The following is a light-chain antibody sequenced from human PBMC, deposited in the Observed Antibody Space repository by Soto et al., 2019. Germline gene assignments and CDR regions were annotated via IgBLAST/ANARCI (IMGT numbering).Light chain of an antibody. CDR3: LQDYSYPRT. CDR1: QAIRTE. J-gene: IGKJ1*01. CDR2: GTS. V-gene: IGKV1-6*01. Sequence: AIQMTQSPSSLSASVGDRVIITCRASQAIRTELGWYQQRPGKAPKLLIYGTSNLQSGVPSRFSGSGSGTDFTLTTNGLQPEDFATYYCLQDYSYPRTFGQGTKVDIK.